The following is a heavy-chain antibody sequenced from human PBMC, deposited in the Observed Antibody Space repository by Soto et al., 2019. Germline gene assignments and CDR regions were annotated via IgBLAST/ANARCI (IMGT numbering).Heavy chain of an antibody. J-gene: IGHJ6*03. D-gene: IGHD3-3*01. CDR1: GFTFTSSA. CDR2: IVVGSGNT. CDR3: AASYYDFWSGYAPYYYYMDV. V-gene: IGHV1-58*02. Sequence: SVSVSCQASGFTFTSSAMQWVRQARGQRLEWIGWIVVGSGNTNYAQKFQERVTITRDMSTSTAYMELSSLRSEDTAVYYCAASYYDFWSGYAPYYYYMDVWGKGTTVTVSS.